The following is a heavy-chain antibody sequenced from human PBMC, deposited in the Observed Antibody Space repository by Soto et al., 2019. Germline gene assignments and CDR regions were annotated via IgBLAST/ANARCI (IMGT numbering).Heavy chain of an antibody. J-gene: IGHJ5*02. D-gene: IGHD6-19*01. V-gene: IGHV4-39*02. CDR2: INYSGST. Sequence: SETLSLTCTVSGASIISSSYYWGWIRQPPGKGLEWIGSINYSGSTYYNPSLKSRVTISADTSKNQFSLKLRSVTAADTAVYYCARERLAVAGKGGWCDPWGQETLVTV. CDR1: GASIISSSYY. CDR3: ARERLAVAGKGGWCDP.